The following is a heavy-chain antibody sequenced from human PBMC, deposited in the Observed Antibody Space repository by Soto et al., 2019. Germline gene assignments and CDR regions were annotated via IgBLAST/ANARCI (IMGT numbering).Heavy chain of an antibody. CDR1: GYSFTSYC. Sequence: PGESLIISCKGSGYSFTSYCIGWGRQMPGKGLEWMGIIYPGAADTRYSPSFQGQVTITADKSISTAYLQWSSLKASDTAMYYCARRSAQPGGYYYYGMDVWGQGTTVTVSS. D-gene: IGHD5-18*01. CDR3: ARRSAQPGGYYYYGMDV. CDR2: IYPGAADT. J-gene: IGHJ6*02. V-gene: IGHV5-51*01.